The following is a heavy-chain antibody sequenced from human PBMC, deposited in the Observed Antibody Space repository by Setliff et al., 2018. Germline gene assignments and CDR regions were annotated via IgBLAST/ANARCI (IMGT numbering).Heavy chain of an antibody. CDR3: ARSFSRREKFLLDY. CDR1: GYSISSGYY. J-gene: IGHJ4*02. Sequence: SETLSLTCTVSGYSISSGYYWGWIRQPPGKGLEWIGEIIPGGSTNYNPSLKNRVTISVDTSKNQFSLKVNSVTVADTAVYYCARSFSRREKFLLDYWGQGALVTVSS. V-gene: IGHV4-38-2*02. CDR2: IIPGGST.